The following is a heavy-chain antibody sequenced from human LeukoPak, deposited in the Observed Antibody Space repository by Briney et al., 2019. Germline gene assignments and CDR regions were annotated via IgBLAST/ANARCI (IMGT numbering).Heavy chain of an antibody. J-gene: IGHJ4*02. Sequence: PSETLSLTCTVSGGSISSGSHYWSWIRQPAGKGLEWIGRIYTSGSTNYNPSLKSRVTISVDTSKNQFSLKLSSVTAADTAVYYCARAKRGYSYGLWGQGTLVTVSS. V-gene: IGHV4-61*02. CDR1: GGSISSGSHY. CDR3: ARAKRGYSYGL. CDR2: IYTSGST. D-gene: IGHD5-18*01.